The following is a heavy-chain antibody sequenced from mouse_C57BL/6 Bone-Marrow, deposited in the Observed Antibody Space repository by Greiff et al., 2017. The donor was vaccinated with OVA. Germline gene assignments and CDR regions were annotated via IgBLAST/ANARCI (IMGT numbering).Heavy chain of an antibody. CDR3: ARQAYDYDDGYAMDY. Sequence: EVKVEESGGGLVKPGGSLKLSCAASGFTFSSYTMSWVRQTPEKRLEWVATISGGGGNTYYPDSVKGRFTISRDNAKNTLYLQMSSLRSEDTALYYCARQAYDYDDGYAMDYWGQGTSVTVSS. D-gene: IGHD2-4*01. CDR1: GFTFSSYT. CDR2: ISGGGGNT. J-gene: IGHJ4*01. V-gene: IGHV5-9*01.